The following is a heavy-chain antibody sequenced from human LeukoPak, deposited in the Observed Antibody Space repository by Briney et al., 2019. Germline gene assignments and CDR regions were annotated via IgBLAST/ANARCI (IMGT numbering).Heavy chain of an antibody. J-gene: IGHJ5*02. Sequence: GGSLRLSRAASGFTFSSYAMHWVRQAPGKGLAWVAVISYDGSNKYYADSVKGRFTISRDNSKNTLYLQMNSLRAEDTAVYYCARDIAAAGTTGDWFDPWGQGTLVTVSS. CDR3: ARDIAAAGTTGDWFDP. CDR1: GFTFSSYA. V-gene: IGHV3-30-3*01. D-gene: IGHD6-13*01. CDR2: ISYDGSNK.